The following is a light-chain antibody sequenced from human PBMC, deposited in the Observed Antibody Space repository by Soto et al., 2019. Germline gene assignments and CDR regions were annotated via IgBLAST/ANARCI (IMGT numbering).Light chain of an antibody. Sequence: DIPMTQSPSTLSASVGDSVTITCRASQSIGNWLAWYQQKPGKAPKLLIYDASSLESGVPSTFSGSGSGTEFTLTISSLQPDDFATYYCQQYKSYSPYTFGQGTKLEIK. CDR3: QQYKSYSPYT. J-gene: IGKJ2*01. CDR1: QSIGNW. CDR2: DAS. V-gene: IGKV1-5*01.